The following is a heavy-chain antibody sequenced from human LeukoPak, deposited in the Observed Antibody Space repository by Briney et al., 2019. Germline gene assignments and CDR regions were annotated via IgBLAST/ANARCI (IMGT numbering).Heavy chain of an antibody. D-gene: IGHD6-13*01. CDR2: MNPNSGNT. J-gene: IGHJ4*02. Sequence: GASVKVSCKASGYTFTSYDINWVRQATGRGLEWMGWMNPNSGNTGYAQKFQGRVTMTRNTSISTAYMELSSLRSEDTAVYYCARGYWYSSSWYYFDYWGQGTLVTVSS. CDR3: ARGYWYSSSWYYFDY. CDR1: GYTFTSYD. V-gene: IGHV1-8*01.